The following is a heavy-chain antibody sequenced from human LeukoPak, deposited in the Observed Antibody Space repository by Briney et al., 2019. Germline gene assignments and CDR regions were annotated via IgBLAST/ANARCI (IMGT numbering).Heavy chain of an antibody. CDR2: INPNSGGT. CDR3: ARETYYSSGNVYNRIDY. Sequence: ASVKVSCKASGYTFTCSYMHWVRQAPGQGLEWMGWINPNSGGTNYAQKFQGRVTMTRDTSISTAYMELSRLTSEDTAVYFCARETYYSSGNVYNRIDYWGQGTLVTVSS. V-gene: IGHV1-2*02. D-gene: IGHD3-10*01. CDR1: GYTFTCSY. J-gene: IGHJ4*02.